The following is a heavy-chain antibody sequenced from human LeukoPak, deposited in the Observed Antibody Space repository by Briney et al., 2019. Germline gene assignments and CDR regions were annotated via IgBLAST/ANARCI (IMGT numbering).Heavy chain of an antibody. Sequence: PGGSLRLSCAASGFTFSSYSMNWVRQAPGNALEGVSYISSSSSTIYYADSVKGRFTISRDNAKNSLYLQMNSLRAEDTAVYHCARDGRYSGSFDNWGQGTLVTASS. D-gene: IGHD1-26*01. CDR2: ISSSSSTI. CDR3: ARDGRYSGSFDN. CDR1: GFTFSSYS. J-gene: IGHJ4*02. V-gene: IGHV3-48*01.